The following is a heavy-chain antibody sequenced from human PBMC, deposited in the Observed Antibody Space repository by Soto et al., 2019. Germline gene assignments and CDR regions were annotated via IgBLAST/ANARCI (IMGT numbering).Heavy chain of an antibody. V-gene: IGHV4-34*01. CDR3: AGSPHYPYCSSTSCYFRVLDY. CDR2: INHSGST. Sequence: SETLSLTCAVYGGYFSGYYWSWIRQPPGKGLEWIGEINHSGSTNYNPSLKSRVTISVDTSKNQFSLKLSSVTAADTAVYYCAGSPHYPYCSSTSCYFRVLDYWGQGTLVTVSS. CDR1: GGYFSGYY. J-gene: IGHJ4*02. D-gene: IGHD2-2*01.